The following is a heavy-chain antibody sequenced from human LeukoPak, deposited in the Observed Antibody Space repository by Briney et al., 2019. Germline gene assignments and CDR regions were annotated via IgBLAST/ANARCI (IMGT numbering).Heavy chain of an antibody. Sequence: ETLSLTCAVSGGSISSGSYSWSWIRQPPGKGLEWVSVISGSGGSTFYADSVKGRFAISRDNSRNTLYLQMNSLRAEDTALYYCAKKGVPAWPGHGMDVWGQGTTVTVSS. CDR3: AKKGVPAWPGHGMDV. CDR2: ISGSGGST. D-gene: IGHD2-2*01. CDR1: GGSISSGSYS. J-gene: IGHJ6*02. V-gene: IGHV3-23*01.